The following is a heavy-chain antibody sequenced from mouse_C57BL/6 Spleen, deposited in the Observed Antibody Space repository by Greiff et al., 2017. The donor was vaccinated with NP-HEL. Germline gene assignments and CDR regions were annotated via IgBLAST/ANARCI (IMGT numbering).Heavy chain of an antibody. V-gene: IGHV1-26*01. CDR1: GYTFTDYY. Sequence: EVKLQQSGPELVKPGASVKISCKASGYTFTDYYMNWVKQSHGKSLEWIGDINPNNGGTSYNQKFKGKATLTVDKSSSTAYMELRSLTSEDSAVYYCARRTGTSWFAYWGQGTLVTVSA. D-gene: IGHD4-1*01. J-gene: IGHJ3*01. CDR3: ARRTGTSWFAY. CDR2: INPNNGGT.